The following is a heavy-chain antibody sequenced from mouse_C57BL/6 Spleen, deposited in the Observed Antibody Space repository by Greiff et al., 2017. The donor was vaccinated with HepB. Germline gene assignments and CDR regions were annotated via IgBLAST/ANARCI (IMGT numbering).Heavy chain of an antibody. CDR3: ARYHYDYDERYFDV. CDR2: IDPSDSET. Sequence: QVQLQQPGAELVRPGSSVKLSCKASGYTFTSYWMHWVKQRPIQGLEWIGNIDPSDSETHYNQKFKDKATLTVDKSSSTAYMQLSSLTSEDSAVYYCARYHYDYDERYFDVWGTGTTVTVSS. CDR1: GYTFTSYW. D-gene: IGHD2-4*01. J-gene: IGHJ1*03. V-gene: IGHV1-52*01.